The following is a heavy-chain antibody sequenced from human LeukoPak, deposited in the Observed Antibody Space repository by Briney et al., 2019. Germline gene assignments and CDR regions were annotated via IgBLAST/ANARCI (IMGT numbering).Heavy chain of an antibody. V-gene: IGHV3-23*01. J-gene: IGHJ6*01. Sequence: GGSLRLSCAASGFTFSSYAMSWVRQAPGKRLEWVSAISGSGGSTYYADSVKGRFTISRDNSRNTLYLQMNSLRAEDTAVYYCAKDYSSSWTTDYYYYYGMDVWGQGTPATVSS. CDR3: AKDYSSSWTTDYYYYYGMDV. D-gene: IGHD6-13*01. CDR2: ISGSGGST. CDR1: GFTFSSYA.